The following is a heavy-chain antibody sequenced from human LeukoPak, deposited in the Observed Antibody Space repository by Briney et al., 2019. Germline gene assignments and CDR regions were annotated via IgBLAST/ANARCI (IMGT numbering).Heavy chain of an antibody. CDR2: ISFDGSDK. Sequence: TGGSLRLSCAASGFTFSNYAMHWVRQAPGKGLEWVAIISFDGSDKYYADSVKGRFSISRDNSQNTLFLQMNSLRAEDTAIYYCARYIAVAGSHYFYGMDVWGQGTTVTASS. D-gene: IGHD6-19*01. V-gene: IGHV3-30-3*01. CDR3: ARYIAVAGSHYFYGMDV. CDR1: GFTFSNYA. J-gene: IGHJ6*02.